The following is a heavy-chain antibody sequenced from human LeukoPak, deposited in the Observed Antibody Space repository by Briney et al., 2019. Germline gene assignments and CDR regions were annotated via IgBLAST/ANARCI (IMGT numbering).Heavy chain of an antibody. CDR1: GFTFDDYA. CDR2: ISWNSGSI. CDR3: AKGKYSSSWTNFDY. V-gene: IGHV3-9*03. Sequence: GRSLRLSCAASGFTFDDYAMHWVRQAPGKGLEWVSGISWNSGSIGYADSVKGRFTISRDNAKNSLYLQMNSLRAEDMALYYCAKGKYSSSWTNFDYWGQGTLVTVSS. J-gene: IGHJ4*02. D-gene: IGHD6-13*01.